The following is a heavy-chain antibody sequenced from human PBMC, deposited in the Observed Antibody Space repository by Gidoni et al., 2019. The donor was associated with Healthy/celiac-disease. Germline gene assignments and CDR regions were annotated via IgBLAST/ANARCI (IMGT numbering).Heavy chain of an antibody. CDR1: GGTFSSYA. V-gene: IGHV1-69*04. CDR3: AGASGPPGFDY. CDR2: IIPSLGIA. Sequence: QVPLVQSGAEVKKPGSSVQVSCKASGGTFSSYAISWVRQAPGQGLEWMGRIIPSLGIANYAQKFQGRVTITADKSTSTAYMELSSLRSEDTAVYYCAGASGPPGFDYWGQGTLVTVSS. D-gene: IGHD6-25*01. J-gene: IGHJ4*02.